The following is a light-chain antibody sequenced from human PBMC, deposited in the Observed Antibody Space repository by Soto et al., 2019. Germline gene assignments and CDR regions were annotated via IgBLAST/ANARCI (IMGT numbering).Light chain of an antibody. J-gene: IGLJ2*01. CDR1: NGDVGSYDL. CDR2: EVN. CDR3: CSYAGGNTLI. Sequence: QSALTQPASVSGSPGQSITISSTGTNGDVGSYDLVSWYQQYPGKAPKLIIYEVNKRPSGVSNRFSGAKSGNTASLTISGLQTEDEADYDCCSYAGGNTLIFGGGTKLTVL. V-gene: IGLV2-23*02.